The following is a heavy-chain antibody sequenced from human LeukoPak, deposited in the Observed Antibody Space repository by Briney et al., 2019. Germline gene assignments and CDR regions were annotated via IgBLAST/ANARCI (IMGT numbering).Heavy chain of an antibody. CDR1: GFTFDDYG. D-gene: IGHD3-10*01. V-gene: IGHV3-20*04. CDR2: INWNGGST. CDR3: ASHPGITMVRGCLVV. Sequence: PGGSLRLSCAASGFTFDDYGMSWVRQAPGKGLEWVSGINWNGGSTGYADSVKGRFTISRDNAKNSLYLQMNSLRAEDTALYYCASHPGITMVRGCLVVWGKGTTVTVSS. J-gene: IGHJ6*04.